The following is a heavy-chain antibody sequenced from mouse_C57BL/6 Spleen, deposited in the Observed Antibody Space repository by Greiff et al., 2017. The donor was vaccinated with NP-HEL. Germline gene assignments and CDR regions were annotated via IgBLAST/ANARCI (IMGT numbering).Heavy chain of an antibody. J-gene: IGHJ3*01. CDR3: ARQRDYYGSSYGFAY. Sequence: EVKLMESGGGLVQPGGSLKLSCAASGFTFRDYYMYWVRQTPEKRLEWVAYISNGGGSTYYPDTVKGRFTISRDNAKNTLYLQMSRLKSEDTAMYYCARQRDYYGSSYGFAYWGQGTLVTVSA. V-gene: IGHV5-12*01. CDR1: GFTFRDYY. CDR2: ISNGGGST. D-gene: IGHD1-1*01.